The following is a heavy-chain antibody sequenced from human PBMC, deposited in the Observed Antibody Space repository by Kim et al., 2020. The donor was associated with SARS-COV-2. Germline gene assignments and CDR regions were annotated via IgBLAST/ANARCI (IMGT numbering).Heavy chain of an antibody. D-gene: IGHD2-2*01. CDR2: ISAYNGNT. V-gene: IGHV1-18*04. J-gene: IGHJ4*02. CDR1: GYTFTSYG. Sequence: ASVKVSCKASGYTFTSYGISWVRQAPGQGLEWMGWISAYNGNTNYAQKLQGRVTMTTDTSTSTAYMELRSLRSDDTAVYYCARVGYCSSTSCPPDDYWGQGTLVTVSS. CDR3: ARVGYCSSTSCPPDDY.